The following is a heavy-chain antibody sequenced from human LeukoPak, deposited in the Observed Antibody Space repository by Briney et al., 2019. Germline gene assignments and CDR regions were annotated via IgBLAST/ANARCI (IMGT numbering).Heavy chain of an antibody. J-gene: IGHJ6*02. CDR1: GFTISDYD. CDR3: AKRRYYDSSGPARIYYYYYGMDV. V-gene: IGHV3-13*01. CDR2: IGIAGDT. D-gene: IGHD3-22*01. Sequence: GGSLRLSCAASGFTISDYDMHWVRQATGKSLEWVSVIGIAGDTYYVGSVKDRFTISREDAKNSLYLQMNSLRAGDTAVYYCAKRRYYDSSGPARIYYYYYGMDVWGQGTTVTVSS.